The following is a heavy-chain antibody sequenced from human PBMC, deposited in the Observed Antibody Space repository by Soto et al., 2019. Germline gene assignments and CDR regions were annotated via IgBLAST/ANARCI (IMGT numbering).Heavy chain of an antibody. CDR3: AKTLQITSLLLYYLDY. V-gene: IGHV3-30*18. Sequence: QVQLVESGGGVVQPGRSLRLSCAASGFTFSSYGMPWVRQAPGKGLEWVAVIPDDGSNKYYADSAKGRFTISTQNAKHGVHLELKSRRADDTSVYYCAKTLQITSLLLYYLDYWGQGTLVSVS. CDR1: GFTFSSYG. CDR2: IPDDGSNK. D-gene: IGHD2-15*01. J-gene: IGHJ4*02.